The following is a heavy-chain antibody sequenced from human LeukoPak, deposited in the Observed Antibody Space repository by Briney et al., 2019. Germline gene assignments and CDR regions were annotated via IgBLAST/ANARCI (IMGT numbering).Heavy chain of an antibody. CDR2: FDPEDGET. CDR3: ATVIVPHGDWFDP. D-gene: IGHD3-22*01. Sequence: ASVTVSCKVSAYTLTELSMHWVRQAPGKGLEWMGGFDPEDGETIYAQKFQGRGTMTEDTSTDTAYMELSSLRSEDTAVYYCATVIVPHGDWFDPWGQGTLVTVSS. V-gene: IGHV1-24*01. CDR1: AYTLTELS. J-gene: IGHJ5*02.